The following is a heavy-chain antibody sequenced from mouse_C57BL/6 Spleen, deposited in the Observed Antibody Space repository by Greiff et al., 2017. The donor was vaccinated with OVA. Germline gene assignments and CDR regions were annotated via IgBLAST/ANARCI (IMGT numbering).Heavy chain of an antibody. Sequence: VQLQQPGAELVKPGASVKLSCKASGYTFTSYWMHWVKQRPGRGLEWIGRIDPNSGGPKYTEKFKSKATLTVDKPSSTAYMQLSSLTSEDSAVYYCAREGDDYDGLGFAYWGQGTLVTVSA. CDR1: GYTFTSYW. CDR3: AREGDDYDGLGFAY. CDR2: IDPNSGGP. D-gene: IGHD2-4*01. V-gene: IGHV1-72*01. J-gene: IGHJ3*01.